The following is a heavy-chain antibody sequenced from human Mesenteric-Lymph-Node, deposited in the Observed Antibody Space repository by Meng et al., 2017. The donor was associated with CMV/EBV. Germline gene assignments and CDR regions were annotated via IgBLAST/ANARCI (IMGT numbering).Heavy chain of an antibody. V-gene: IGHV3-21*01. CDR3: ARQYSSSWYYFDY. CDR2: ITFSSSYI. D-gene: IGHD6-13*01. J-gene: IGHJ4*02. CDR1: ELTFRTYS. Sequence: GESLKISCAASELTFRTYSMNWVRQAPGKGLEWVSSITFSSSYIYYADSVKGRFTISRDNSKNTLYLQMNSLRAEDTAVYYCARQYSSSWYYFDYWGQGTLVTVSS.